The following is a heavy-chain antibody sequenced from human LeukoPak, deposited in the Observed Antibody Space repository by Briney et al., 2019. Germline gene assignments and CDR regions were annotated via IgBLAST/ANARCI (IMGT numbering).Heavy chain of an antibody. V-gene: IGHV3-48*02. CDR2: IKNTGKHI. Sequence: GGSLRLSCAASGLTFSVHDMNWVRQAPGEGLEWLSYIKNTGKHIYHADPEKGRFTISRDNAKHSLYLQMNSLSDEDTAVYFCARDLYDRATDYWGQGTLVTVSS. J-gene: IGHJ4*02. CDR3: ARDLYDRATDY. CDR1: GLTFSVHD. D-gene: IGHD2-8*01.